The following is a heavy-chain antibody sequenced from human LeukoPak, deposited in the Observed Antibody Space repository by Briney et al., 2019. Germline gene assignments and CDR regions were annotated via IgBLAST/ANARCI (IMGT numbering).Heavy chain of an antibody. D-gene: IGHD7-27*01. CDR3: ARGGPAWGKTFDS. V-gene: IGHV4-61*08. Sequence: SETLSLTCTVSGGSINSGDYYWRWIRRPPGKGLEWFGYIYYSGSTNYHPSLKSRVTVSVDTSKNQFSLKLTSGTAADTAVYYCARGGPAWGKTFDSWGQGTLVTVSS. J-gene: IGHJ4*02. CDR2: IYYSGST. CDR1: GGSINSGDYY.